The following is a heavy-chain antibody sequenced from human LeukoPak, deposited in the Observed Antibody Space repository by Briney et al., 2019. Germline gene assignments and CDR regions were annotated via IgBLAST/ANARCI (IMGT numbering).Heavy chain of an antibody. CDR3: ARDPPRTIFGVVPA. CDR1: GFTVSSNY. Sequence: GSLRLSCAASGFTVSSNYMSWVRQAPGKGLEWVSVIYSGGSTYYADSVKGRLTISRDNSKNTLYLQMNSLRAEDTAVYYCARDPPRTIFGVVPAWGQGTLVTVSS. CDR2: IYSGGST. J-gene: IGHJ4*02. V-gene: IGHV3-53*01. D-gene: IGHD3-3*01.